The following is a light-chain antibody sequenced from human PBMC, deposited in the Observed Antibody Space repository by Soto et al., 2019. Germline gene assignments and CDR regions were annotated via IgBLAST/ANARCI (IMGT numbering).Light chain of an antibody. CDR3: CSYAGSYTLYV. V-gene: IGLV2-11*01. CDR2: DVS. CDR1: SSDVGGYNY. J-gene: IGLJ1*01. Sequence: QSVLTQPRSVSGSPGQSVTISCTGTSSDVGGYNYVSWYQQHPGKAPKLMIYDVSKRPSGVPDRFSGSKSGNTASLTSSGLQAEAEADYYCCSYAGSYTLYVFGTGTKLTVL.